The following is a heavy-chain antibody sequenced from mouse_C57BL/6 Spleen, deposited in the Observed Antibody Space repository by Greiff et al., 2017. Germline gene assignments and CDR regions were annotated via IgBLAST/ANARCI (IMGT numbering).Heavy chain of an antibody. Sequence: VMLVESGPGLVAPSQSLSITCTVSGFSLTSYGVHWVRQPPGKGLEWLVVIWSDGSTTYNSALKSRLSISKDNSKSQVFLKMNSLQTDDTAMYYCARHDGYERYAMDYWGQGTSVTVSS. J-gene: IGHJ4*01. CDR2: IWSDGST. V-gene: IGHV2-6-1*01. CDR1: GFSLTSYG. D-gene: IGHD2-2*01. CDR3: ARHDGYERYAMDY.